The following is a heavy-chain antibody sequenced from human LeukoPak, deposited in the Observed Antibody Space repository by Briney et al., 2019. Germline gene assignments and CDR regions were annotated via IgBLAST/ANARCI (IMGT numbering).Heavy chain of an antibody. J-gene: IGHJ6*03. D-gene: IGHD6-13*01. CDR1: GGSISSYY. CDR3: ARADYSSTWSHDYYYMDV. CDR2: IYYSGST. V-gene: IGHV4-59*01. Sequence: SETLSLTCTVSGGSISSYYWSWIRQPPGKGLEYIGYIYYSGSTNYNPSLKSRLTISVDTSKNQLSLKLSSVTAADTAVYYCARADYSSTWSHDYYYMDVWGKGTTVTVSS.